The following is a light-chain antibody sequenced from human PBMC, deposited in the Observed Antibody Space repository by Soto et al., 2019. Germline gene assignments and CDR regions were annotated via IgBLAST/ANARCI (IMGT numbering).Light chain of an antibody. CDR2: SNT. Sequence: QAVLTQQPSASGSPGQTVTISCSGSSSNIGKNTVNWCQHLPGTAPKLLIYSNTQRPLGVPVRFSGSKSGTSASLAISGLQSDDEADYYCAVWDDSLYVFGSGTKVTAL. CDR3: AVWDDSLYV. CDR1: SSNIGKNT. V-gene: IGLV1-44*01. J-gene: IGLJ1*01.